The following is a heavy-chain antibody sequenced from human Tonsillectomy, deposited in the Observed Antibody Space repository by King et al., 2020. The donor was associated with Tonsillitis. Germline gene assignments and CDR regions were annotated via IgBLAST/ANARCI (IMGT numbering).Heavy chain of an antibody. D-gene: IGHD4-17*01. J-gene: IGHJ3*02. CDR3: ARRGRGTVTGGDAFDI. V-gene: IGHV5-10-1*03. CDR2: IDPSDSYT. CDR1: GYSFTSYW. Sequence: VQLVESGAEVKKPGESLRISCKGSGYSFTSYWISWVRQMPGKGLEWMGRIDPSDSYTNYSPSFQGHVTISAAKSISTAYLQWSSLKASDTAMYYCARRGRGTVTGGDAFDIWGQGKMVTVSS.